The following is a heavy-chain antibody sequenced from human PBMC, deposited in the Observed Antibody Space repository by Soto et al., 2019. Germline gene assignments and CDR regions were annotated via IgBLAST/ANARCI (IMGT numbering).Heavy chain of an antibody. CDR1: GFTVSSNY. V-gene: IGHV3-53*04. D-gene: IGHD3-3*02. CDR2: IYSGGST. Sequence: EVQLVASGGGLVQPGGSLRLSCAASGFTVSSNYMSWVRQAPGKGLEWVSVIYSGGSTYYAESVKGRFTISRHNSKNTVYLQRNSLRAEDTAVYYGARVGVYSISGFDPRGQGTLVTLSS. J-gene: IGHJ5*02. CDR3: ARVGVYSISGFDP.